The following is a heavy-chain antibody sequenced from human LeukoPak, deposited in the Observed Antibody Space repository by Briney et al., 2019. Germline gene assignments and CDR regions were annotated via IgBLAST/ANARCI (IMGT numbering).Heavy chain of an antibody. J-gene: IGHJ4*02. CDR2: ISSSSSYI. V-gene: IGHV3-21*01. CDR3: ARDRKRYSSGWEANDY. D-gene: IGHD6-19*01. CDR1: GFTFSSYS. Sequence: PGGSLRLSCADSGFTFSSYSMNWVRQAPGKGLEWVSSISSSSSYIYYADSVKGRFTISRDNAKNSLYLQMNSLRAEDTAVYYCARDRKRYSSGWEANDYWGQGTLVTVSS.